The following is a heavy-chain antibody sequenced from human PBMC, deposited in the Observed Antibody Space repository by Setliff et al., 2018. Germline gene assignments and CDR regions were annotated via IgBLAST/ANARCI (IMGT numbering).Heavy chain of an antibody. Sequence: SETLSLTCTVSGGSISSRNYFWGWIRQPPGKGLEWVGSISYSGSTYYHPSLKSRASISVDTSKNQFSLKLTSVTAADTAVYYCARTGTYRYFDYWGQGALVTVSS. CDR2: ISYSGST. J-gene: IGHJ4*02. V-gene: IGHV4-39*01. CDR3: ARTGTYRYFDY. CDR1: GGSISSRNYF. D-gene: IGHD1-1*01.